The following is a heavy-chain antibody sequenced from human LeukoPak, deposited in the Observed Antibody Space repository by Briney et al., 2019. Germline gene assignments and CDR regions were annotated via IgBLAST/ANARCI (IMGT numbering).Heavy chain of an antibody. CDR3: AWGDSLEAFYI. CDR1: GYTFTSYG. V-gene: IGHV1-18*01. D-gene: IGHD3-10*01. J-gene: IGHJ3*02. Sequence: ASVKVTCKASGYTFTSYGISWVRQAPGQGLEWMGWISAYNGNTDYAQKLQGRVTMTTDTSTSTASLELRSLRSDATAVYYCAWGDSLEAFYIWGQGTMVTVSS. CDR2: ISAYNGNT.